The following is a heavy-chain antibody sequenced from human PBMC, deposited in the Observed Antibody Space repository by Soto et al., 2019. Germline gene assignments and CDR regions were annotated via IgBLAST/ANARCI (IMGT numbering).Heavy chain of an antibody. CDR3: GRKSWIYALHVNYYYYYGMDV. CDR2: IYHSGST. CDR1: GGSFSGYY. V-gene: IGHV4-34*01. D-gene: IGHD1-7*01. Sequence: SETLSLTCAVSGGSFSGYYWSWIRQPPGKGLEWIGEIYHSGSTNYNPSLKSRVTISVDTSKNQFSLKLSSVTAADTAVYYFGRKSWIYALHVNYYYYYGMDVWGQGTTVTVSS. J-gene: IGHJ6*02.